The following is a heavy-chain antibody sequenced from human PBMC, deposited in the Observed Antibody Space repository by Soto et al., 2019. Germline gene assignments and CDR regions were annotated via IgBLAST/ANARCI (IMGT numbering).Heavy chain of an antibody. V-gene: IGHV4-4*07. CDR2: LYSSGNT. J-gene: IGHJ4*02. Sequence: QVQLQESGPGLVKPSETLSLTCTVSGASISAYAWSWIRQPAGKGLEWIGRLYSSGNTNYNPSFNSRLTMSADTFKNQFSLKLSSVTAADTAVYYCARGPYSSGWYVVDYWGQGTLVTVSS. CDR1: GASISAYA. D-gene: IGHD6-19*01. CDR3: ARGPYSSGWYVVDY.